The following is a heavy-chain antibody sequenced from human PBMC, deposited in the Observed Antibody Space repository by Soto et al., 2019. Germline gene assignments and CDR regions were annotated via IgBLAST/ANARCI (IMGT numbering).Heavy chain of an antibody. J-gene: IGHJ4*02. CDR1: GGSISSYY. D-gene: IGHD2-2*01. Sequence: QVQLQESGPGLVKPSETLSLTCTVSGGSISSYYWSWIRQPPGKGLEWIGYIYYSGSTNYNPSLKSRVTISVDTSKNQFSLKLSSVTAADTAVYYCARGGDCSSTSCHSFDYWGQGTLVTVSS. V-gene: IGHV4-59*01. CDR3: ARGGDCSSTSCHSFDY. CDR2: IYYSGST.